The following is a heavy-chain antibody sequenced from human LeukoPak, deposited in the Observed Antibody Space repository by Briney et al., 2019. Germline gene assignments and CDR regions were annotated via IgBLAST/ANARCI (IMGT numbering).Heavy chain of an antibody. J-gene: IGHJ3*02. CDR1: GYTFTGYY. CDR3: ARHGRFYDAFDI. V-gene: IGHV1-2*02. Sequence: ASVKVSCKASGYTFTGYYMHWVRQAPGHGLEWMGWIKPNSGGTNYAQKFQGRVTMTRDTSISTAYMDLSRLRSDDTAVYYCARHGRFYDAFDIWGQGTMVTVSS. D-gene: IGHD3-3*01. CDR2: IKPNSGGT.